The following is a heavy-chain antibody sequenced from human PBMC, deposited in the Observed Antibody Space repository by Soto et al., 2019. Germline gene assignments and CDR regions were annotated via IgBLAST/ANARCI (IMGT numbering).Heavy chain of an antibody. CDR2: IGGSGDDT. V-gene: IGHV3-23*01. Sequence: EVQLLESGGGLVQPGGSLRLSCAASGFTFSSYAMGWVRQAPGTGLEWVSAIGGSGDDTYYADSVKGRFIISRDNSKSTLSLRLNGLRAEDTAVYYCVKDRMNHNSVWDPFDIWGQGTMVTVSS. J-gene: IGHJ3*02. CDR3: VKDRMNHNSVWDPFDI. CDR1: GFTFSSYA. D-gene: IGHD1-26*01.